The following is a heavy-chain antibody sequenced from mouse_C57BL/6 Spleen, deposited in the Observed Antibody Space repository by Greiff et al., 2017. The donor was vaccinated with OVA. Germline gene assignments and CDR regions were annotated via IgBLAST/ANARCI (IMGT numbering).Heavy chain of an antibody. CDR1: GFTIKDSY. V-gene: IGHV14-1*01. CDR2: IDPEDGDT. CDR3: TTGYGSSPFDY. Sequence: EVQLQQSGAELVRPGASVKLSCTASGFTIKDSYMHWVKQRPEQGLEWIGRIDPEDGDTEYAPKFKGKATMTADTSSNTAYLQLSSLTSEDAAVYYCTTGYGSSPFDYWGQGTTLTVSS. D-gene: IGHD1-1*01. J-gene: IGHJ2*01.